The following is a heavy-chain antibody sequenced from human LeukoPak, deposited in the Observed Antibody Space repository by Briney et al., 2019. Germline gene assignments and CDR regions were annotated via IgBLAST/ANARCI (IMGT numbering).Heavy chain of an antibody. Sequence: ASLKVSCKTSEFRVYYFNWVRQAHGQGLEWLGWINPKSGDSDYAQEFHGRVTMTRDTSISTAYMELRGLKPDDTAIYFCASGYSGYDLNYWGQGTRVTVSS. V-gene: IGHV1-2*02. CDR2: INPKSGDS. D-gene: IGHD5-12*01. CDR1: EFRVYY. CDR3: ASGYSGYDLNY. J-gene: IGHJ4*02.